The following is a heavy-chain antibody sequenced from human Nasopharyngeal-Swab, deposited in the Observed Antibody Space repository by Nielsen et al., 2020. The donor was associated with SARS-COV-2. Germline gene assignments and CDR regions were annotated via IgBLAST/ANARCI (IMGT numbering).Heavy chain of an antibody. CDR2: ITDSGNYV. D-gene: IGHD3-16*01. Sequence: GESLKISCAASGFTFSSYAMNWVRQAPGMGLEWVSSITDSGNYVYYADSVKGRFTISRDNAKNSLYLQMNSLRAEDTAVYYCASEITSRMDVWGQGTTVTVS. J-gene: IGHJ6*02. CDR3: ASEITSRMDV. V-gene: IGHV3-21*01. CDR1: GFTFSSYA.